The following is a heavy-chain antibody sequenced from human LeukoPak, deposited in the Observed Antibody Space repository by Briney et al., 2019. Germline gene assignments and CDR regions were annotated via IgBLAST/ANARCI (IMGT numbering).Heavy chain of an antibody. Sequence: SETLSLTCTVSGGSIISSSYYCGWIRHPPGKGLEWIGSIYYSGSTYYNPSLKSRVTISVDTSKNQFSLKLSSVTAADTAVYYCARSVEGYCSGGSCYSYYYMDVWGKGTTVTVSS. D-gene: IGHD2-15*01. V-gene: IGHV4-39*07. CDR3: ARSVEGYCSGGSCYSYYYMDV. J-gene: IGHJ6*03. CDR2: IYYSGST. CDR1: GGSIISSSYY.